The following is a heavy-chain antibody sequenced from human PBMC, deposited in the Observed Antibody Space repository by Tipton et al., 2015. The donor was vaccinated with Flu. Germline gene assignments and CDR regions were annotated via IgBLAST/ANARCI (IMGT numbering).Heavy chain of an antibody. D-gene: IGHD3-10*01. J-gene: IGHJ4*02. CDR1: GFTFSNYW. CDR3: VRAIAASGSF. CDR2: IKQDGSDK. Sequence: SLRLSCATSGFTFSNYWMHWVRQAPGKGLEWVANIKQDGSDKYYVDSVKGRFTISRDNAKNSVSLQMSNLRVEDTAVYYCVRAIAASGSFWGQGTLVTVSS. V-gene: IGHV3-7*04.